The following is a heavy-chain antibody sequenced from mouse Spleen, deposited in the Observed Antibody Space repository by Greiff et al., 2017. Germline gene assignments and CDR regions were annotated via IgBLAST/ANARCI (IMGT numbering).Heavy chain of an antibody. Sequence: EVQRVESGGGLVKPGGSLKLSCAASGFTFSSYTMSWVRQTPEKRLEWVATISGGGGNTYYPDSVKGRFTISRDNAKNTLYLQMSSLRSEDTALYYCARQGGYYYGSSLDYWGQGTTLTVSS. CDR3: ARQGGYYYGSSLDY. V-gene: IGHV5-9*01. D-gene: IGHD1-1*01. CDR1: GFTFSSYT. CDR2: ISGGGGNT. J-gene: IGHJ2*01.